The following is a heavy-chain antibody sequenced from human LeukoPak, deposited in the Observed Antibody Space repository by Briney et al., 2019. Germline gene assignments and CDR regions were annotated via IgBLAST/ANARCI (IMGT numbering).Heavy chain of an antibody. CDR1: GGSISSYY. Sequence: SETLSLTCTVSGGSISSYYWSWIRQPPGKGLEWIGYIYYSGSTNYNPSLKSRVTISVDTSKNQFSLKLSSVTAADTAVYYCAREVAVSYNYYYYMDVWGKGTTVTVSS. CDR2: IYYSGST. V-gene: IGHV4-59*01. D-gene: IGHD2-8*02. J-gene: IGHJ6*03. CDR3: AREVAVSYNYYYYMDV.